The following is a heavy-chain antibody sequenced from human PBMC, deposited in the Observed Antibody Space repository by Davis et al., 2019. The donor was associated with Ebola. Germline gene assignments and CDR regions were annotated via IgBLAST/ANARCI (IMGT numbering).Heavy chain of an antibody. Sequence: GGSLRLSCKGSGYSFTTYWIDWVRQMPGKGLEWMGIIHPGDSDTRYSPSFRGQVTISVDKSISTAYLQWSSLKASDTAMYYCARHEGEYASGTDGMDVWGQGTTVTVSS. V-gene: IGHV5-51*01. CDR1: GYSFTTYW. D-gene: IGHD2/OR15-2a*01. CDR2: IHPGDSDT. J-gene: IGHJ6*02. CDR3: ARHEGEYASGTDGMDV.